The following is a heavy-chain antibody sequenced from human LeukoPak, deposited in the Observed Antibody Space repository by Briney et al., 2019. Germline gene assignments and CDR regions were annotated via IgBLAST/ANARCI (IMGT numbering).Heavy chain of an antibody. CDR1: GFTFSSYA. D-gene: IGHD1-1*01. J-gene: IGHJ5*02. CDR2: LTGGSDNS. V-gene: IGHV3-23*01. Sequence: GGSLRLSCAASGFTFSSYAMSWVRQAPGKGLEWVSSLTGGSDNSEHADSVKGRFSTSRDNSKNTLYLQMNSLTAEDTAVYYCVRGWQQLGSWGRGTLVTVSS. CDR3: VRGWQQLGS.